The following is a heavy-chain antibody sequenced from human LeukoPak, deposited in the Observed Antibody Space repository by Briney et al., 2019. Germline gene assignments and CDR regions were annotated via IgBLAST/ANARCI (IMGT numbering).Heavy chain of an antibody. CDR3: AAPKVEGTFDY. CDR1: GGTFSSYA. J-gene: IGHJ4*02. CDR2: IIPIFGTA. V-gene: IGHV1-69*05. D-gene: IGHD5-24*01. Sequence: SVKVSCKASGGTFSSYAISWVRQAPGQGLEWMGGIIPIFGTANYAQKFQDRVTITTDESTSTAYMELSSLRSEDTAVYYCAAPKVEGTFDYWGQGTLVTVSS.